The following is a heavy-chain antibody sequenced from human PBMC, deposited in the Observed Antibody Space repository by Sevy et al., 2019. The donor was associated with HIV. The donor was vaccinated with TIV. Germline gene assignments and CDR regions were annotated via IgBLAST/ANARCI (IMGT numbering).Heavy chain of an antibody. CDR3: ARAYSEYYYGMDV. V-gene: IGHV4-59*01. J-gene: IGHJ6*02. D-gene: IGHD4-4*01. CDR1: GVSISGYY. CDR2: IYYNGRT. Sequence: SETLCLTCSVSGVSISGYYWSWIRQPPGKGLEWIGYIYYNGRTNYKPSLKSRVTISVDTSKNQFSLKVNSVTAADTAVYYCARAYSEYYYGMDVWGQGTTVTVSS.